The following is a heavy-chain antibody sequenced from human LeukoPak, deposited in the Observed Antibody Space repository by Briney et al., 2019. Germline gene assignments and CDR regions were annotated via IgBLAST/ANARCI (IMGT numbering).Heavy chain of an antibody. D-gene: IGHD3-16*01. J-gene: IGHJ4*02. Sequence: ASVKVSCKASGYTFTSYDINWVRQATGRGLEWMGWMNPNSGNTGYAQKFQGRVTMTRNTSISTAYMELSSLRSEDTAVYYCARGRITFGGVHFYWGQGTLVTVSS. CDR1: GYTFTSYD. V-gene: IGHV1-8*01. CDR2: MNPNSGNT. CDR3: ARGRITFGGVHFY.